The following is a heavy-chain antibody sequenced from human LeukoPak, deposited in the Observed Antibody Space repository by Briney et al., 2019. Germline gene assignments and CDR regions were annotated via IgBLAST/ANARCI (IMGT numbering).Heavy chain of an antibody. V-gene: IGHV4-39*01. CDR2: IYYSGST. D-gene: IGHD3-10*01. Sequence: PSETLSLTCTVSGCSISSGSYYWRWIRQPPGKGLVWNGSIYYSGSTYYNPSLKSRVTISVDTSKNQFSLKLSSVTAADTAVYYCARPRSVNTYYYGSGSTNWFDPWGQGTLVTVSS. CDR1: GCSISSGSYY. CDR3: ARPRSVNTYYYGSGSTNWFDP. J-gene: IGHJ5*02.